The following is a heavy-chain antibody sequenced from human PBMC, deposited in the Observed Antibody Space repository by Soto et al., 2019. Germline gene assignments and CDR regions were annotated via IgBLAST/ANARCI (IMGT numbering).Heavy chain of an antibody. D-gene: IGHD2-15*01. CDR2: IRDGGEST. CDR1: GFIFGNYM. J-gene: IGHJ3*02. CDR3: APHVHCSGGSCHYDAFDI. Sequence: EVQLLESGGGLVQPGESLRLSCAFSGFIFGNYMMTWVRQAPGKGLEWVSTIRDGGESTYYADSVKGRFTISRDNSXXTXXLQMDSLGGEDTAVYYCAPHVHCSGGSCHYDAFDIRGKGTMVTVSS. V-gene: IGHV3-23*01.